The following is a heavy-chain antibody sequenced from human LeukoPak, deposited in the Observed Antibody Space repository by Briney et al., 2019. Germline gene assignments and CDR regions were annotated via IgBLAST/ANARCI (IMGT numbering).Heavy chain of an antibody. D-gene: IGHD1-14*01. CDR3: ARDLPGSDAFDI. J-gene: IGHJ3*02. V-gene: IGHV3-21*01. CDR1: GFTSRSYS. CDR2: ISSSSSYI. Sequence: GGSLRLSCAASGFTSRSYSMNWVRQAPGKGLEWVSSISSSSSYIYYADSVKGRFTISRDNAKNSLYLQMNSLRVEDTAVYYCARDLPGSDAFDIWGQGTMVTVSS.